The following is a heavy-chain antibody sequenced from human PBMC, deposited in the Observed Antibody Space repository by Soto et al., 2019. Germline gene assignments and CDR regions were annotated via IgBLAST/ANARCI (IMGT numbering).Heavy chain of an antibody. D-gene: IGHD2-21*01. Sequence: GGSLRLSCAASGFTFSDYAMNWVRQAPGKGLEWVSGIGGSGAGTYYADSVTGRFTLSRDNSKNTLYLQMNSLRAEDTAVYYCAKGPLALQEVIRRVFDNWGRGTLVTVSS. J-gene: IGHJ4*02. CDR3: AKGPLALQEVIRRVFDN. CDR1: GFTFSDYA. V-gene: IGHV3-23*01. CDR2: IGGSGAGT.